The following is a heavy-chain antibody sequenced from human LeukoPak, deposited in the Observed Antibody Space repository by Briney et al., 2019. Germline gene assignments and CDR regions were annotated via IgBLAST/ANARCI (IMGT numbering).Heavy chain of an antibody. CDR2: IYPADSDT. J-gene: IGHJ5*02. D-gene: IGHD6-6*01. CDR1: GYSFTSYW. Sequence: GESLKISCKGSGYSFTSYWIGWVRQMPGKGLEWMGFIYPADSDTTYSPALQGQVTISADKSISTAYLQWSSLKASDTAMYHCARREGGSSETWFDPWGQGTLVTVSS. V-gene: IGHV5-51*01. CDR3: ARREGGSSETWFDP.